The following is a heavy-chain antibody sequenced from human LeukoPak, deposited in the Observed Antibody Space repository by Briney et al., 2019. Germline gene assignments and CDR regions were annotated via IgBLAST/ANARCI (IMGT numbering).Heavy chain of an antibody. CDR1: GYSFTTYW. CDR3: AISLGLSDTYWDF. J-gene: IGHJ4*02. CDR2: IYPGDSDD. Sequence: GESLKISCKASGYSFTTYWIGWVRQMPGKGLEWMGIIYPGDSDDRYNPSFQGQVTISVDTSITTAHLQWSSLKASDTAIYYCAISLGLSDTYWDFWGQGTLVTVTS. V-gene: IGHV5-51*01. D-gene: IGHD2-8*02.